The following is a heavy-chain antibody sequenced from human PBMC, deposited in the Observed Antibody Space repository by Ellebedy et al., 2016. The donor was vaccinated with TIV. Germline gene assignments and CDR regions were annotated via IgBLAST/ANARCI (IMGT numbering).Heavy chain of an antibody. CDR1: GYTFTSYG. CDR3: VRGGSGYCSSPNCPYYFDY. Sequence: ASVKVSXXASGYTFTSYGISWVRQAPGQGLEWMGWISAYNGNTNYAQKLQGRVTMTTDTSTSTAYMELRSLRSDDTAVYYCVRGGSGYCSSPNCPYYFDYWGQGTLVTVSS. D-gene: IGHD2-2*01. V-gene: IGHV1-18*01. J-gene: IGHJ4*02. CDR2: ISAYNGNT.